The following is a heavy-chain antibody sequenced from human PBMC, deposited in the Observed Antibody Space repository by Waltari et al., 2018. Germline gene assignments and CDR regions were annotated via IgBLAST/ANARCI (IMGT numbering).Heavy chain of an antibody. J-gene: IGHJ4*02. V-gene: IGHV3-33*01. CDR3: ATTSGTNWHLNY. CDR1: GLTFRHFG. Sequence: QVQVVESGGGAVQPGRSLRLSCGVSGLTFRHFGMHWVRQAPGKGLEWVAIIWYDGIGKYYADSVKGRFTISRDNSKNSLYLQMNSLRAEDTAVYYCATTSGTNWHLNYWGQGTLVTVSS. D-gene: IGHD1-1*01. CDR2: IWYDGIGK.